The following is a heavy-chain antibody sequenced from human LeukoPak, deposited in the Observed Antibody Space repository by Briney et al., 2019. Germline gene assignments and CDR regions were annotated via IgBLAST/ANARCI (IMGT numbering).Heavy chain of an antibody. CDR1: GGSISSSSYY. J-gene: IGHJ5*02. Sequence: SETLSLTCTVSGGSISSSSYYWGWIRQPPGKGLEWIGSIYYSGSTYYNPSLKSRVTISVDTSKIPFSLKLSSVAAADTAVYYCARQINDYVYGWFDPWGQGTLVTVSS. V-gene: IGHV4-39*01. CDR3: ARQINDYVYGWFDP. D-gene: IGHD3-16*01. CDR2: IYYSGST.